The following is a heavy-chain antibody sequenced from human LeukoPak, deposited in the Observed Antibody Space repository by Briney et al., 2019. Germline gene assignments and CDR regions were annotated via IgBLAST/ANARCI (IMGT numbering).Heavy chain of an antibody. Sequence: GGSLRLSCAASGFTFSNHDMPWVRQTAGKGLEWVSGIGTAGDTYYPGSVKGRFTISRENAKNSLYLHMNSLSAGDTAVYYCASSPAYSSSWYAIDNWGQGTLVTVSS. J-gene: IGHJ4*02. D-gene: IGHD6-13*01. CDR1: GFTFSNHD. V-gene: IGHV3-13*01. CDR2: IGTAGDT. CDR3: ASSPAYSSSWYAIDN.